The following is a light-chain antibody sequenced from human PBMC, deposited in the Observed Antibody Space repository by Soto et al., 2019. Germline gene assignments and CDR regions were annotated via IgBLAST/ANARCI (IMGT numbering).Light chain of an antibody. V-gene: IGKV3D-15*01. CDR3: QQYNNWPLT. J-gene: IGKJ5*01. CDR2: GAA. Sequence: IVLTQCPATPSLSPWERATLSCRARQSVSSNVAWHQQGPGQAPRLLIYGAATRATGVPARFSGGVAGTEFTLTINGLQSEDCAVYWCQQYNNWPLTFGPGTRLEIK. CDR1: QSVSSN.